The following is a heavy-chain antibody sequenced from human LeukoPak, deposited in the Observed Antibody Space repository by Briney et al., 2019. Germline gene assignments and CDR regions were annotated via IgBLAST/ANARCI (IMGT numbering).Heavy chain of an antibody. D-gene: IGHD2-21*01. Sequence: GGSLRLSCAASGFTFSNYGMHWVRQAPGKGLVWVSRINTDGSTTTYADSVKGRFTISRDNAKSTVYLQMNSLRAEDTALYYCARGTYPLDYWGQGTLVTVSS. CDR3: ARGTYPLDY. J-gene: IGHJ4*02. V-gene: IGHV3-74*01. CDR1: GFTFSNYG. CDR2: INTDGSTT.